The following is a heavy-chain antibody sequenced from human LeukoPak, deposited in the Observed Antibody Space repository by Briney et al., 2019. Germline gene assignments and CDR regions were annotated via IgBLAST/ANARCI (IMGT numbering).Heavy chain of an antibody. V-gene: IGHV4-30-2*01. D-gene: IGHD1-1*01. Sequence: SQTLSLTCTVSGGSISSGGYYWSWIRQPPGKGLEWIGYIYHSGSTYYNPSLKSRVTISVDRSKNQFSLKLSSMTAADTAVYYCAREVGTGYFDYWGQGTLVTVSS. CDR1: GGSISSGGYY. CDR2: IYHSGST. J-gene: IGHJ4*02. CDR3: AREVGTGYFDY.